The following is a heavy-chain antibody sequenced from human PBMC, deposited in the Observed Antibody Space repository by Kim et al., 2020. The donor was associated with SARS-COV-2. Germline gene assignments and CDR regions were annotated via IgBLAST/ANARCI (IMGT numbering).Heavy chain of an antibody. V-gene: IGHV1-2*06. D-gene: IGHD1-20*01. CDR1: GYTFTGYN. CDR3: AREAPGITGTANYFDY. J-gene: IGHJ4*02. Sequence: ASVKVSCKASGYTFTGYNIHWVRQAPGQGLEWMGRINPKSGGTNYAQKFQGRVTMTRDTSISTAYMELSRLRSDDTAVYYCAREAPGITGTANYFDYWGQGNLVTVSS. CDR2: INPKSGGT.